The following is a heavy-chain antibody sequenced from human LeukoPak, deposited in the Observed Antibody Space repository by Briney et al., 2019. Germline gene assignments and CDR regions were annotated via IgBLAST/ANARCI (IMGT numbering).Heavy chain of an antibody. CDR2: ISYDGSYT. CDR1: GFTFSDYG. J-gene: IGHJ4*02. Sequence: GGSLRLSCAASGFTFSDYGINWVRQAPGKGLQWVAVISYDGSYTYYADSVKGRSTISRDKSKNTVYLRMDSLTTEDTGVYYCAKAGRMIGSRNHYFDSWGQGTLVTVSS. V-gene: IGHV3-30*18. D-gene: IGHD2-15*01. CDR3: AKAGRMIGSRNHYFDS.